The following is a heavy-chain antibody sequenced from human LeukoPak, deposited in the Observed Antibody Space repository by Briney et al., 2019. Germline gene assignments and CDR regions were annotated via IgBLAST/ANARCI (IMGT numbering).Heavy chain of an antibody. Sequence: GGSLRLSCAASGFTFSSYAMSWVRQAPGKGLEWVSAISGSGGSTYYADSVKGRSTISRDNSKNTLYLQMNSLRAEDTAVCYCAKGELVPAAIGFYYYGMDVWGQGTTVTVSS. V-gene: IGHV3-23*01. CDR2: ISGSGGST. J-gene: IGHJ6*02. D-gene: IGHD2-2*01. CDR3: AKGELVPAAIGFYYYGMDV. CDR1: GFTFSSYA.